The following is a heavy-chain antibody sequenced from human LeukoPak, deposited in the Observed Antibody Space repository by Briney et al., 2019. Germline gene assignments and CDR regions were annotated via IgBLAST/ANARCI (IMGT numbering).Heavy chain of an antibody. CDR1: GGSISSTSYY. J-gene: IGHJ6*02. CDR3: ASRPVGSSSSWYTDYGMDV. Sequence: SETLSLTCTVSGGSISSTSYYWGWTRQPPGKGLEWIGSIYYTGTTYSNPSLKSRVTMSVDTSKNQFSLKLSSVTAADTAVYYCASRPVGSSSSWYTDYGMDVWGQGTTVTVSS. V-gene: IGHV4-39*01. CDR2: IYYTGTT. D-gene: IGHD6-13*01.